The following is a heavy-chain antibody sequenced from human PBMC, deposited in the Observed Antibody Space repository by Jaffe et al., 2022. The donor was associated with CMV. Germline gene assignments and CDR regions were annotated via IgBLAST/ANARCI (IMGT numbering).Heavy chain of an antibody. V-gene: IGHV4-59*01. J-gene: IGHJ4*02. CDR1: GGSISSYY. CDR3: ARDQGGLDY. Sequence: QVQLQESGPGLVKPSETLSLTCTVSGGSISSYYWSWIRQPPGKGLEWIGYIYYSGSTNYNPSLKSRVTISVDTSKNQFSLKLSSVTAADTAVYYCARDQGGLDYWGQGTLVTVSS. D-gene: IGHD3-16*01. CDR2: IYYSGST.